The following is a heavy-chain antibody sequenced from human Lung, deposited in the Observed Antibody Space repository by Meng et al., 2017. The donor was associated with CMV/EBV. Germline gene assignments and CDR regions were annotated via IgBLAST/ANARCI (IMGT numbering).Heavy chain of an antibody. CDR2: IYSGGST. J-gene: IGHJ6*02. D-gene: IGHD3-10*01. CDR3: ARDLEWFGSGGYFGMDV. V-gene: IGHV3-66*02. Sequence: GXXRPSCAASGFTVSDNYMSWVRQAPGKGLEWVSVIYSGGSTYYADSVKGRFTISRDNSKNTLYLQMNSLRAEDTAVYYCARDLEWFGSGGYFGMDVWGQGXTVTVSS. CDR1: GFTVSDNY.